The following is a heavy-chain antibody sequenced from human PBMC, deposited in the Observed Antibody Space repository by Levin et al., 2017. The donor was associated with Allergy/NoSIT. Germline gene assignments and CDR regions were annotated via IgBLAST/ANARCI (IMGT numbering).Heavy chain of an antibody. J-gene: IGHJ6*02. D-gene: IGHD3-9*01. CDR1: GFTFSSYG. CDR3: AKDMTGYTYYDILTGYPSYYYDGMDV. CDR2: ISYDGSNK. Sequence: GGSLRLSCAASGFTFSSYGMHWVRQAPGKGLEWVAVISYDGSNKYYADSVKGRFTISRDNSKNTLYLQMNSLRAEDTAVYYCAKDMTGYTYYDILTGYPSYYYDGMDVWGQGTTVTVSS. V-gene: IGHV3-30*18.